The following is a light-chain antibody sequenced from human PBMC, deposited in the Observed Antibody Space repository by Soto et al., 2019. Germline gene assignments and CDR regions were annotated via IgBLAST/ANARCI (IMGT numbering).Light chain of an antibody. CDR2: EVI. CDR1: SSDVGGYNY. V-gene: IGLV2-14*01. Sequence: PASVSGSPGQSITISCTGTSSDVGGYNYVSWYQQHPGKAPKLMIYEVINRPSGVSNRFSGSKSGNTASLTISGLQAEDEADYYCSSYTSSSTSVFGTGTKVTVL. CDR3: SSYTSSSTSV. J-gene: IGLJ1*01.